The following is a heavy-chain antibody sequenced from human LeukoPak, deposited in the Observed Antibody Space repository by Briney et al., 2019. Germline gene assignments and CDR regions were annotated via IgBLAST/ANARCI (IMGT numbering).Heavy chain of an antibody. CDR2: VSHNWRT. D-gene: IGHD5-12*01. J-gene: IGHJ4*02. Sequence: SETLSLTCTVSGPSISSGYSWGWIRQSPGKGLEWIASVSHNWRTYYNPSLRSRVTISMDTSKNQSSLDLSSVTAADTAGYYFARTHSSESDIVSSYWGQGTLVTVSS. CDR3: ARTHSSESDIVSSY. CDR1: GPSISSGYS. V-gene: IGHV4-38-2*02.